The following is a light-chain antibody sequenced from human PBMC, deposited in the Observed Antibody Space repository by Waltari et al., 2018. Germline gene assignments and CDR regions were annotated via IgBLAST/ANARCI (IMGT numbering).Light chain of an antibody. V-gene: IGLV3-21*03. CDR3: QVWDTSRDHWV. CDR2: DEI. J-gene: IGLJ3*02. CDR1: DIGRKS. Sequence: SYVLAQPPSVSVAPGKTARITCGGDDIGRKSVHWYQQKSGQAPVLVIYDEIDRPSGIPDRFSGSNSGDTATLTITRVAAGDEADYYCQVWDTSRDHWVFGGGTKLIVL.